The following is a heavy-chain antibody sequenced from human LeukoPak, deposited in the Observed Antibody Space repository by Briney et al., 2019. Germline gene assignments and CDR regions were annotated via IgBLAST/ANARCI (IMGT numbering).Heavy chain of an antibody. D-gene: IGHD6-13*01. J-gene: IGHJ4*02. V-gene: IGHV1-18*01. CDR3: ARGSGYSSSLCDY. CDR2: ISAYNGNT. CDR1: GYTFTSYG. Sequence: ASVKVSCKASGYTFTSYGISWVRQAPGQGLEWMGWISAYNGNTNYAQKLQGRVTMTRDTSTSTVYMELSSLRSEDTAVYYCARGSGYSSSLCDYWGQGTLVTVSS.